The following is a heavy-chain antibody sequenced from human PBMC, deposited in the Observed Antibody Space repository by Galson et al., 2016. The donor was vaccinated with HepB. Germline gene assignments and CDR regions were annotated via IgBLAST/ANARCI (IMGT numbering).Heavy chain of an antibody. D-gene: IGHD6-25*01. CDR3: ARESGRSSGWDNLYYHGMDV. V-gene: IGHV3-33*01. J-gene: IGHJ6*02. CDR2: ISYSGKRK. Sequence: SLRLSCAASGFDFRSHGMHWVRQAPGRGLEWVALISYSGKRKHYSDSVRGRFTISRDNSMKTVYLEMNGLGVEDTGRYYGARESGRSSGWDNLYYHGMDVWGRGTTVIVSS. CDR1: GFDFRSHG.